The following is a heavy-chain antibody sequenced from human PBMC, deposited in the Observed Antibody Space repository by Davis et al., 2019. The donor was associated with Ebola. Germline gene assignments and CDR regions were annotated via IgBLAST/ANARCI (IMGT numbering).Heavy chain of an antibody. CDR3: ARLRYDLHGMDV. D-gene: IGHD3-3*01. J-gene: IGHJ6*02. CDR2: IYHSGST. V-gene: IGHV4-30-2*06. Sequence: MPSETLSLTCAVSGGSTTSGGHTCRWTRHSPGQGLAWIGYIYHSGSTYYTLSLKGRVTISVDRSKNQFSLKLSSVTAADTAVYYFARLRYDLHGMDVWSQGTTVTVSS. CDR1: GGSTTSGGHT.